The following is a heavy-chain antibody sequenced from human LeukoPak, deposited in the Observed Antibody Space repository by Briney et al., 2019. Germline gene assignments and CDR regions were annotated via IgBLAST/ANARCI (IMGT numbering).Heavy chain of an antibody. CDR2: IYHSGST. V-gene: IGHV4-4*02. D-gene: IGHD3-16*02. CDR1: GVSISSGHW. CDR3: ARDGVITFGGVIVIAFDI. Sequence: SETLSLTCAVSGVSISSGHWWSWVRQPPGKGLEWIGEIYHSGSTYYNPSLKSRVTISVDTSKNQFSLKLSSVTAADTAVYYCARDGVITFGGVIVIAFDIWGQGTMVTVSS. J-gene: IGHJ3*02.